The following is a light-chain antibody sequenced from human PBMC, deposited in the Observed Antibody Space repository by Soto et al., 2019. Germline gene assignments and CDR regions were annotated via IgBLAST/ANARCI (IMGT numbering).Light chain of an antibody. J-gene: IGLJ1*01. CDR2: DVS. CDR3: SSYTTTDTYV. Sequence: QSALTQPASVSGSPGQSITISCTGTTSDVGAYNYVSWFQQYPGKAPKLMIYDVSTRPSGVSYRFSGSKSGNTASLTISGLQAEDEADYYCSSYTTTDTYVFGTGTKLTGL. V-gene: IGLV2-14*01. CDR1: TSDVGAYNY.